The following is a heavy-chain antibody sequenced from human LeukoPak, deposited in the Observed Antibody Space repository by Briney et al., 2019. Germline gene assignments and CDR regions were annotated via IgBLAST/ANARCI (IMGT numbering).Heavy chain of an antibody. CDR3: AKESGYSSGWLIVY. CDR1: GYTFTGYY. J-gene: IGHJ4*02. Sequence: ASVKVSCKASGYTFTGYYMHWVRQAPGQGLEWMGWINPNSGGTNYAQKFQGRVTMTRDTSISTAYMELSRLRSDDTAVYYCAKESGYSSGWLIVYWGQGTLVTVSS. CDR2: INPNSGGT. V-gene: IGHV1-2*02. D-gene: IGHD6-19*01.